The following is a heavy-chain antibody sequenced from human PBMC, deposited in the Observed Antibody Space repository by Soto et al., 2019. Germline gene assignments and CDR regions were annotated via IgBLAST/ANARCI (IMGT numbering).Heavy chain of an antibody. V-gene: IGHV3-64*01. CDR3: ARGFGWLDY. CDR2: ISSNGGST. J-gene: IGHJ4*02. CDR1: GFTVSSNY. Sequence: GGSLRLSCAASGFTVSSNYMTWVRQAPGKGLEYVSAISSNGGSTYYANSVKGRFTISRDNSKNTLYLQMGSLRAEDMAVYYCARGFGWLDYWGQGTLVTV. D-gene: IGHD6-19*01.